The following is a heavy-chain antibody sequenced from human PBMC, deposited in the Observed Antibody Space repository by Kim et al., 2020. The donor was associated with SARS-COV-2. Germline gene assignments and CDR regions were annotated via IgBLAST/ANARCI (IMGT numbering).Heavy chain of an antibody. J-gene: IGHJ4*01. V-gene: IGHV3-30*18. CDR2: ISYDGSNK. D-gene: IGHD1-26*01. Sequence: GGSLRLSCAASGFTFSSYGMHWVRQAPGKGLEWVAVISYDGSNKYYADSVKGRFTISRDNSKNTLYLQMNSLRAEDTAVYYCANSEGEVGATTIPPFDY. CDR1: GFTFSSYG. CDR3: ANSEGEVGATTIPPFDY.